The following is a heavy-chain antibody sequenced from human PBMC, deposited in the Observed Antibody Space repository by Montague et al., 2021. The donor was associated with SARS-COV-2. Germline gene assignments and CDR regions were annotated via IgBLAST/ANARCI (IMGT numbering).Heavy chain of an antibody. CDR1: GGSISSSSYY. J-gene: IGHJ5*02. CDR3: AAQSSGGYCSSISCYVWFDP. Sequence: SETLSLTCTVSGGSISSSSYYWGWIRQPPGKGRDWIGSIHYSGSTYYNPSLKSRVTISVDTYKKKSSLKLSSVTAADTAVYFCAAQSSGGYCSSISCYVWFDPWGQGTTVTVSS. D-gene: IGHD2-2*01. V-gene: IGHV4-39*01. CDR2: IHYSGST.